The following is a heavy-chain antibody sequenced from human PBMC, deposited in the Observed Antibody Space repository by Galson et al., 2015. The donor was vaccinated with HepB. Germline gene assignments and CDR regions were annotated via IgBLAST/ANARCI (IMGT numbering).Heavy chain of an antibody. Sequence: SLRLSCAAFGFTFRKYAMHWVRQAPGKGLEWVAVISYDESRTYYADSVKGRFTISRDNSKNTLFVQMNSLGAEDTAIYYCASGSSSSSPPDYYYDLDVWGQGTTVTVSS. CDR2: ISYDESRT. D-gene: IGHD6-6*01. J-gene: IGHJ6*02. CDR3: ASGSSSSSPPDYYYDLDV. V-gene: IGHV3-30*04. CDR1: GFTFRKYA.